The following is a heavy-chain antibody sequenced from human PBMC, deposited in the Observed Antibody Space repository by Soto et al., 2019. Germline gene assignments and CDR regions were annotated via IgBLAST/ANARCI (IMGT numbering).Heavy chain of an antibody. V-gene: IGHV3-30-3*01. J-gene: IGHJ6*02. Sequence: GGSLRLSCAASGFTFSSYAMHWVRQAPGKGLEWVAVISYDGSNKYYADSVKGRFTISRDNSKNTLYLQMNSLRAEDTAVYYCARDSRRGGFYYYGMDVWGQGTTVTVSS. CDR3: ARDSRRGGFYYYGMDV. CDR1: GFTFSSYA. D-gene: IGHD6-25*01. CDR2: ISYDGSNK.